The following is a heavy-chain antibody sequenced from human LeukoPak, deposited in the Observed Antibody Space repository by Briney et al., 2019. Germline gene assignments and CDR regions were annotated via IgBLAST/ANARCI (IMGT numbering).Heavy chain of an antibody. V-gene: IGHV1-2*06. J-gene: IGHJ4*02. D-gene: IGHD3-10*01. CDR1: GYTFTCYY. CDR3: ARDFGPYYGSGSRDY. CDR2: INPNSGGT. Sequence: GASVKVSCKASGYTFTCYYMHWVRQAPGQGLEWMGRINPNSGGTNYAQKFQGRVTMTRDTSISTAYMELSRLRSDDTAVYYCARDFGPYYGSGSRDYWGQGTLVTVSS.